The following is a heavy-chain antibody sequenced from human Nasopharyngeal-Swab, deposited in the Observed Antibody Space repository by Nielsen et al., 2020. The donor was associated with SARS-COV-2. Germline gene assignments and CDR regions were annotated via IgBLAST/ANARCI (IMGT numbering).Heavy chain of an antibody. CDR3: WRDLTAAGGYQYYGMDV. V-gene: IGHV3-53*01. J-gene: IGHJ6*02. D-gene: IGHD6-13*01. CDR1: GFTVSSNY. CDR2: IYSGGST. Sequence: GGSLRLSCAASGFTVSSNYMSWVRQAPGKGLEWVSVIYSGGSTYYADSVKGRFTISRDNSKNTLYLQMNSLRAEDTDGYYGWRDLTAAGGYQYYGMDVWGQGTTVTVSS.